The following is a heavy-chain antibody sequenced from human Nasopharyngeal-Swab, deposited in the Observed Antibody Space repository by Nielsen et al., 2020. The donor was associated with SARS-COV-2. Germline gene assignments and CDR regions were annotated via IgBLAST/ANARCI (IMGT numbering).Heavy chain of an antibody. D-gene: IGHD6-13*01. CDR2: IYYGGST. J-gene: IGHJ4*02. CDR1: GGSISSSTYY. Sequence: SETLSLTCTVSGGSISSSTYYWAWIRQPPGKGLEWTGSIYYGGSTYYNPSLKSRVTISVDTSKNQFSLKLSSVTAADTAVYYCATLSSSWYEYYFDYWGQGTLVTVSS. V-gene: IGHV4-39*01. CDR3: ATLSSSWYEYYFDY.